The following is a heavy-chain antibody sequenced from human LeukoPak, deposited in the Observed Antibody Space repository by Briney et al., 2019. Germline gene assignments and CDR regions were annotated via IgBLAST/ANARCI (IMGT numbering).Heavy chain of an antibody. Sequence: ASVKVSCKASGYTFTSYGISWVRQAPGQGLEWMGWISAYNGNTNYAQKLQGRVTMTTDTSTSTAYMELRSLRSDDTAVYYCARDPTYCSGGSCYPYLLGYYGMDVWGQGTTVTVSS. CDR1: GYTFTSYG. CDR3: ARDPTYCSGGSCYPYLLGYYGMDV. CDR2: ISAYNGNT. J-gene: IGHJ6*02. V-gene: IGHV1-18*01. D-gene: IGHD2-15*01.